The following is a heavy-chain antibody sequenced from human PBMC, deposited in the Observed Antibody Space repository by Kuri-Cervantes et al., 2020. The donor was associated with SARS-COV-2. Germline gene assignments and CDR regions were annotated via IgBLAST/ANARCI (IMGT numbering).Heavy chain of an antibody. CDR2: ISYDGSNK. V-gene: IGHV3-30-3*01. J-gene: IGHJ6*02. Sequence: GESLKISCAASGFTFSRYAMHWVRQAPGKGLEWVAVISYDGSNKDYTASGKGRFTISRDNSQNTLYLQMKSLRTEDTALYYCAKGFTIFGVVIFPLSYYYGMDVWGQGNTVTVSS. D-gene: IGHD3-3*01. CDR1: GFTFSRYA. CDR3: AKGFTIFGVVIFPLSYYYGMDV.